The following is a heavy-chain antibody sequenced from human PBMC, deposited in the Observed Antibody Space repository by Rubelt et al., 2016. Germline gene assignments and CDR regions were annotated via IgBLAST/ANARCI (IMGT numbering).Heavy chain of an antibody. D-gene: IGHD3/OR15-3a*01. CDR3: ARGLDES. J-gene: IGHJ5*02. CDR2: ISGDGGST. Sequence: EVQLVESGGGVVQPGGSLRLSCAASGFTFDDYAMHWVRQAPGKGLEWVSLISGDGGSTYYADSVKGRFTISRDNAKNSLYLQMNSLRDEDTAVYYCARGLDESWGQGTLVTVSS. CDR1: GFTFDDYA. V-gene: IGHV3-43*02.